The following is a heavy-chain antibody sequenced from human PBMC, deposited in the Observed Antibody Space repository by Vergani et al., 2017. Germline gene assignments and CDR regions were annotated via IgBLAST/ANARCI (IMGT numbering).Heavy chain of an antibody. CDR3: VRDAVSYATFFDS. CDR1: GFTFSTYA. CDR2: LTGGGGST. J-gene: IGHJ4*02. Sequence: EVQLLESGGSLKQPGGSVRLSCAASGFTFSTYAMHWVRQAPGKGLEWVSALTGGGGSTYYADSFKGRFIISRDNSRDTLYLQMNSLRPEDTATYYCVRDAVSYATFFDSGGQGTLVTVSS. V-gene: IGHV3-23*01. D-gene: IGHD1-26*01.